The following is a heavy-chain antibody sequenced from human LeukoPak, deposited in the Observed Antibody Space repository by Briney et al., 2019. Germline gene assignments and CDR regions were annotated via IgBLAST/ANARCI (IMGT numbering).Heavy chain of an antibody. Sequence: GGSLRISCAASGFTFSSYAMSWVRQAPGKGLEWVSAISGSGGSTYYADSVKGRFTISRDNSKNTLYLQMNSLRAEDTAVYYCAKVDCSSTSCYKYYFDYWGQGTLVTVSS. CDR1: GFTFSSYA. CDR3: AKVDCSSTSCYKYYFDY. J-gene: IGHJ4*02. V-gene: IGHV3-23*01. D-gene: IGHD2-2*01. CDR2: ISGSGGST.